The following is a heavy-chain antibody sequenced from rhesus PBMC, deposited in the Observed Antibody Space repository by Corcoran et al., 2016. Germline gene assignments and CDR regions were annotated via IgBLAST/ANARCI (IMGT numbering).Heavy chain of an antibody. Sequence: QVQLQESGPGLVKPSETLSLTCAVSGGSFSGYYWGWIRPPPGKGLEWIGYISCSSGSTDYNPALKSRVSISTDTSKNQFSLKLSSVTAADTAVYYCARDSGSWNDAFDFWGQGLRVTVSS. J-gene: IGHJ3*01. CDR1: GGSFSGYY. D-gene: IGHD6-25*01. CDR2: ISCSSGST. CDR3: ARDSGSWNDAFDF. V-gene: IGHV4-165*01.